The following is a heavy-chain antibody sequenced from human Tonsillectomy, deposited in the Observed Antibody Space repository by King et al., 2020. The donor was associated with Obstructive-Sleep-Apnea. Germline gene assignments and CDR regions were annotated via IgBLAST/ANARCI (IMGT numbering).Heavy chain of an antibody. J-gene: IGHJ4*02. CDR1: GYSFSSYG. V-gene: IGHV1-18*01. D-gene: IGHD3-22*01. Sequence: QLVQSGTEVKKPGASVKVSCRASGYSFSSYGVTWVRQAPGQGLEWMGWISSHNGKTKFAQKFQGRVTLTTDKSTSTAYMDLRSLRSDDTAVYYCARDFYYDSPGFLDYWGQGNLVTVSS. CDR3: ARDFYYDSPGFLDY. CDR2: ISSHNGKT.